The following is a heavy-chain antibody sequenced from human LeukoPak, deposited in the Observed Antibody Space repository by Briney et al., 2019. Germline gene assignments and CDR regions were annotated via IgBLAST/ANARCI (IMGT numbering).Heavy chain of an antibody. Sequence: ASVKVSCKASGYTFTSYAMHWVRQAPGQRLEWMGWVNAGNGNTKYSQKFQGRVTITRDTSASTAYMELSSLRSEDTAVYYCARADISGSYPVDYWGQGTLVTVSS. V-gene: IGHV1-3*01. D-gene: IGHD1-26*01. CDR3: ARADISGSYPVDY. CDR2: VNAGNGNT. J-gene: IGHJ4*02. CDR1: GYTFTSYA.